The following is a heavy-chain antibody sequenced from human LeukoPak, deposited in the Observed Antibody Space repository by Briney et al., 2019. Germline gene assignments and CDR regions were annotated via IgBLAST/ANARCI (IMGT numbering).Heavy chain of an antibody. V-gene: IGHV1-69*01. CDR3: ATVYYYDSSGYFQTFDY. CDR1: GGTFSSYA. Sequence: SVKVSCKASGGTFSSYAISWVRQAPGQGLEWMGGIIPIFATANYAQKFQGRVTITADESTSTAYMELSSLRSEDTAVYYCATVYYYDSSGYFQTFDYWGQGTLVTVSS. CDR2: IIPIFATA. J-gene: IGHJ4*02. D-gene: IGHD3-22*01.